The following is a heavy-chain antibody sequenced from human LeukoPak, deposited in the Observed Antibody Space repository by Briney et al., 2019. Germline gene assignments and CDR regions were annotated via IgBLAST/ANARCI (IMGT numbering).Heavy chain of an antibody. Sequence: SETLSLTCTVSVGSISSSSYHWGWIRQPPGKGLEWIASIYYSGSTYYNPSLKSRLTISVDTSKNQFSLKLSSVTAADTAVYYCARVVVPGWFDPWGQGNLVTVSS. CDR1: VGSISSSSYH. V-gene: IGHV4-39*07. CDR3: ARVVVPGWFDP. CDR2: IYYSGST. D-gene: IGHD2-15*01. J-gene: IGHJ5*02.